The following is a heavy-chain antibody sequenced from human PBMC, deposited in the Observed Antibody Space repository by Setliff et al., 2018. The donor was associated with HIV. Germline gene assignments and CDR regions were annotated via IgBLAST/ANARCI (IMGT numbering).Heavy chain of an antibody. D-gene: IGHD2-2*02. J-gene: IGHJ6*03. CDR1: GYSITTGYQ. CDR2: IHHSGTT. V-gene: IGHV4-38-2*01. CDR3: ARHLEYRGAYYYYYMDV. Sequence: SETLSLTCAVSGYSITTGYQWGWIRQSPGKGPEWIGSIHHSGTTYYNPSLRSRATLLVDTSKNQFSLKLSSVTAADTAVYHCARHLEYRGAYYYYYMDVWGKGTTVTVSS.